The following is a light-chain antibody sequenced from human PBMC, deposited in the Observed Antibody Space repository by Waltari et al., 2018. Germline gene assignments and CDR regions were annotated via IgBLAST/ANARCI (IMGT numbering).Light chain of an antibody. V-gene: IGLV1-40*01. CDR1: SSNFGAGYD. CDR2: ANA. Sequence: QSVLTQPPSMSGAPGQKVTIPCTGGSSNFGAGYDVHWYQQFPGTAPKLRIFANADRPSGVPCRCSGSKSGTSASLAIAGLQSEDEAVYYCQSFDSSLSASVFGGGTKLTVL. CDR3: QSFDSSLSASV. J-gene: IGLJ3*02.